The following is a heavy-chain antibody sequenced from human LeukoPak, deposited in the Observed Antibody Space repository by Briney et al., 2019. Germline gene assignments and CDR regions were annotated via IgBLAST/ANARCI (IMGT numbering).Heavy chain of an antibody. CDR1: GFTFSSYA. CDR3: AKAPANYVDTAMGTFDY. CDR2: ISSSGVST. Sequence: GGSLRLSCAASGFTFSSYAMSWVRQPPGKGLEWVSAISSSGVSTYYADSVKGRFTISRDNSKNTLYLQMNSLRAEDTAVYYCAKAPANYVDTAMGTFDYWGQGTLVTVSS. J-gene: IGHJ4*02. V-gene: IGHV3-23*01. D-gene: IGHD5-18*01.